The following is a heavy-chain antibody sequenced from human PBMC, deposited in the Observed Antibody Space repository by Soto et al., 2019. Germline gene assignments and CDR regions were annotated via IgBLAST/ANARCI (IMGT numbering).Heavy chain of an antibody. CDR1: GFTFSSYA. Sequence: PGGSLRLSCAASGFTFSSYAMHWVRQAPGKGLEWVAVISYDGSNKYYADSVKGRFTISRDNPKNTLYLQMNSLRAEDTAVYYCARGRILYSENWFDPWGQGTLVTVSS. J-gene: IGHJ5*02. CDR3: ARGRILYSENWFDP. V-gene: IGHV3-30-3*01. D-gene: IGHD2-8*01. CDR2: ISYDGSNK.